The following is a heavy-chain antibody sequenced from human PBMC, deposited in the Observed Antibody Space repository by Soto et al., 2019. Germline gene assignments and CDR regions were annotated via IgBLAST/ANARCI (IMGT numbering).Heavy chain of an antibody. J-gene: IGHJ6*02. V-gene: IGHV1-58*01. D-gene: IGHD3-3*01. CDR1: GFTFTSSA. CDR2: IVVGSGNT. CDR3: AAEFPIFGVVTPDYYGMDV. Sequence: ASVKVSCKASGFTFTSSAVQWVRQARGQRLEWIGWIVVGSGNTNYAQKFQERVTTTRDMSTSTAYMELSSLRSEDTAVYYCAAEFPIFGVVTPDYYGMDVWGQGTTVTVSS.